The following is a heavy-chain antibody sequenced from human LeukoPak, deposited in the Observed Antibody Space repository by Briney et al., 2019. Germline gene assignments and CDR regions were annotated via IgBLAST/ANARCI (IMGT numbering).Heavy chain of an antibody. CDR1: GYTFTTYF. CDR3: ARLGLGEAFGT. J-gene: IGHJ3*02. CDR2: INPSTGST. D-gene: IGHD3-16*01. V-gene: IGHV1-46*01. Sequence: ASVKVSCKASGYTFTTYFIHWVRQAPGQGLEWLGLINPSTGSTKYAQKFQGRVAMSRDTSTKTVYMELSSLRSEDTAVYYCARLGLGEAFGTWGHGTMVTVSS.